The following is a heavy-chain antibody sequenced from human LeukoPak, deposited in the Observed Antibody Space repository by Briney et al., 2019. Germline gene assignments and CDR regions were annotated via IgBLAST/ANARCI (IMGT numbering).Heavy chain of an antibody. CDR3: ASTSPYGAANYYYYGMDV. Sequence: SETLSLTCAVYGGSFSGYYWSWIRQPPGKGLEWIGEINHSGSTNYNPSLKSRVTISVDTSKNQFSLKLSSVTAADTAVYYRASTSPYGAANYYYYGMDVWGQGTTVTVSS. J-gene: IGHJ6*02. CDR1: GGSFSGYY. V-gene: IGHV4-34*01. CDR2: INHSGST. D-gene: IGHD4-17*01.